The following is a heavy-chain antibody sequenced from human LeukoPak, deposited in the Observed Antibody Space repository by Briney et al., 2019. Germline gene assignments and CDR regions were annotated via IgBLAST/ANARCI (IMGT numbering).Heavy chain of an antibody. V-gene: IGHV4-39*01. CDR1: SGSISSSSYY. J-gene: IGHJ2*01. CDR3: ARRPYWYFDL. Sequence: SETLSLTCAVSSGSISSSSYYWGWIRQPPGKGLEWIGRIYYSGSTYYNPSLKSRVTLSVDTSNNQFSLKLRSATVADTAVDYCARRPYWYFDLWGRGTLVTVSS. CDR2: IYYSGST.